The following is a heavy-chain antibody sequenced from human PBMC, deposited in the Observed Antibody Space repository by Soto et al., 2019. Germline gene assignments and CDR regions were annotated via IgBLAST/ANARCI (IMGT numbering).Heavy chain of an antibody. CDR2: IYWDDDK. J-gene: IGHJ4*02. CDR1: GFSLSSYGMG. Sequence: QITLKESGPTLVSPAQPLTLTCGFSGFSLSSYGMGVDWIRQPPGKALEWLALIYWDDDKGYSPSRKHSLAISKDTSSTQVVLTITNMAPADTATYFCAHAGDYDLLTFDHWGPGTLVTFSS. V-gene: IGHV2-5*02. CDR3: AHAGDYDLLTFDH. D-gene: IGHD4-17*01.